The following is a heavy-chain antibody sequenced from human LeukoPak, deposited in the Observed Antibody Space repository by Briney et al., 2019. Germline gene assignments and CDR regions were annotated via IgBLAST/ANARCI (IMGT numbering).Heavy chain of an antibody. CDR2: IYTSGST. D-gene: IGHD4-17*01. CDR3: ARVPPDDYGDYYYFDY. CDR1: GGSISCGSYY. V-gene: IGHV4-61*02. Sequence: PSQTLSLTCTVSGGSISCGSYYWSRIRQPAWKGLEWIGRIYTSGSTNYNPSLKSRVTISVDTSKNQFSLKLSSVTAADTALYYCARVPPDDYGDYYYFDYWGQGTLVTVSS. J-gene: IGHJ4*02.